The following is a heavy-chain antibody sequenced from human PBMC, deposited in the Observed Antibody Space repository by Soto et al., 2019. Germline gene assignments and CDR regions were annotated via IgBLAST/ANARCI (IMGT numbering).Heavy chain of an antibody. D-gene: IGHD2-2*01. J-gene: IGHJ6*02. Sequence: PSETLSLTCAVSGGSISSSNWWSWVRQPPGKGLEWIGEIYHSGSTNYNPSLKSRVTISVDKSKNQFSLKLSSVTAADTAVYYCARVLYCIITSCYWRYGRDVGGQGTTFTVP. CDR2: IYHSGST. CDR1: GGSISSSNW. CDR3: ARVLYCIITSCYWRYGRDV. V-gene: IGHV4-4*02.